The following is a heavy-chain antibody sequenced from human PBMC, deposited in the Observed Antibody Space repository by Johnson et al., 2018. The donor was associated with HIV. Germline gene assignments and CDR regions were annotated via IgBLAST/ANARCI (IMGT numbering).Heavy chain of an antibody. CDR1: GFTFSSNY. D-gene: IGHD5-24*01. CDR3: GRDLGWLKSGDAIEI. J-gene: IGHJ3*02. V-gene: IGHV3-66*02. Sequence: VQLVESGGGVVQPGRSLRLSCAASGFTFSSNYISWVRQAPGKGLVWVSIIYSGGSTYYADSVRGRFTISRDNSKNTLYLQMNSLRVEDTAVYYCGRDLGWLKSGDAIEIWGKGTMVTV. CDR2: IYSGGST.